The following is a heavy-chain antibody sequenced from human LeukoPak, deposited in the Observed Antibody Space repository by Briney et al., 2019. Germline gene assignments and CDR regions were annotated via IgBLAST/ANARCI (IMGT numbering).Heavy chain of an antibody. Sequence: ASVRVSCKASGYIFIVHYIHWVRQAPGQGLEWMGWISPNNGGTNYAQTFQGRVTMTRDTSMSTVYMELSSLRSDDTAVYYCARDHSVATIGRGYDYYMDVWGKGTTVIVSS. CDR2: ISPNNGGT. D-gene: IGHD5-12*01. V-gene: IGHV1-2*02. CDR1: GYIFIVHY. CDR3: ARDHSVATIGRGYDYYMDV. J-gene: IGHJ6*03.